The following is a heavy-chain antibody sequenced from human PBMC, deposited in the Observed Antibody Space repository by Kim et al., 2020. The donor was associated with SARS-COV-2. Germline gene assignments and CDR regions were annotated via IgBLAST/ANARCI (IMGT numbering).Heavy chain of an antibody. Sequence: SETLSLTCAVYGGSFSGYYWSWIRQPPGKGLEWIGEINHSGSTNYNPSLKSRVTISVDTSKNQFSLKLSSVTAADTAVYYCARGASKMVRGAIRSGMDVWGQGTTVTVSS. CDR3: ARGASKMVRGAIRSGMDV. CDR1: GGSFSGYY. J-gene: IGHJ6*02. CDR2: INHSGST. D-gene: IGHD3-10*01. V-gene: IGHV4-34*01.